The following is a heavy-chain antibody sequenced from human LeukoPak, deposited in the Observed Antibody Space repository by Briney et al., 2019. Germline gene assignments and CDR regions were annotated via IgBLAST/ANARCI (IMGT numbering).Heavy chain of an antibody. CDR2: IYSTGST. Sequence: PSETLSLTCTVSGGSISSYYWSWIRQPAGKGLEWIGRIYSTGSTNYNPSLKSRVTMSVDTSKNQFSLRLSPVTAADTAVYYCARRIASAGTAGFDCWGQGALVAVSS. CDR3: ARRIASAGTAGFDC. D-gene: IGHD6-13*01. J-gene: IGHJ4*02. CDR1: GGSISSYY. V-gene: IGHV4-4*07.